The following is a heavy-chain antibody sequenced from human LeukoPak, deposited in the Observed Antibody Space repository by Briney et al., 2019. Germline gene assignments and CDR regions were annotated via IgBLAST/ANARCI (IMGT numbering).Heavy chain of an antibody. CDR2: IYTSGST. Sequence: SETLSLTCTVSGGSISSGSYYWSWIRQPAGKGLEWIGRIYTSGSTNYNPSLKSRVTISVDTSKNQFSLKLSSVTAADTAVYYCARDNTMVRGVSDAFDIWGQGTMVTVSS. V-gene: IGHV4-61*02. J-gene: IGHJ3*02. CDR3: ARDNTMVRGVSDAFDI. D-gene: IGHD3-10*01. CDR1: GGSISSGSYY.